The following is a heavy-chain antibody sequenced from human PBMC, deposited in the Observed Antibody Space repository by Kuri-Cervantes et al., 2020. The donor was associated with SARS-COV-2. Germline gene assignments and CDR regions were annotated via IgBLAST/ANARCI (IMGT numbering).Heavy chain of an antibody. CDR3: ARHNYGSGPSDY. D-gene: IGHD3-10*01. Sequence: SETLSLTCAVYGGSFSGYYWSWIRQPPGKGLEWIGEINHSGSTNYNPSLKSRVTISVDTSKNQFSLKLSSVTAADTAVYYCARHNYGSGPSDYWGLGTLVTVSS. CDR1: GGSFSGYY. CDR2: INHSGST. V-gene: IGHV4-34*01. J-gene: IGHJ4*02.